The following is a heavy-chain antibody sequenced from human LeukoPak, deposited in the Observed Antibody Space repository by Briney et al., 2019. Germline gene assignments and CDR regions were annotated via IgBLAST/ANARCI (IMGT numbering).Heavy chain of an antibody. CDR3: ASRHGGDY. CDR2: IYYSGAT. CDR1: GGSISSSSYY. J-gene: IGHJ4*02. Sequence: SENLSLTCTVSGGSISSSSYYWGWLRQPPGKGLEWIGSIYYSGATYYNPSLKSRVTISVDTSKNQFSVKVCSVTAADTAVYYCASRHGGDYWGRGTLVTVSS. V-gene: IGHV4-39*01. D-gene: IGHD2-15*01.